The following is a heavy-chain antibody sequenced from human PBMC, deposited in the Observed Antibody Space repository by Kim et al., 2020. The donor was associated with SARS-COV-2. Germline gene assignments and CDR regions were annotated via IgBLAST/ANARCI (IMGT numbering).Heavy chain of an antibody. V-gene: IGHV3-7*05. Sequence: GGSLRLSCAAADVAVGRNWLYWGRQFPGKVLELGSQINSEGSDIYYVDSVKGRFTISSDNAKNSLYLQMNSLRAEDTALYYCAREGASWAFDLWGNGTLVTVS. J-gene: IGHJ3*01. CDR2: INSEGSDI. CDR3: AREGASWAFDL. CDR1: DVAVGRNW.